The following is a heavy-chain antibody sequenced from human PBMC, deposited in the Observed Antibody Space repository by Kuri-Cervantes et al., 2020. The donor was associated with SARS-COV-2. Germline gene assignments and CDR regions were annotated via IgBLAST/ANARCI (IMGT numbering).Heavy chain of an antibody. V-gene: IGHV1-2*02. D-gene: IGHD1-1*01. J-gene: IGHJ3*02. CDR2: INPNNGGK. CDR3: ARGSTKDLSHAPI. Sequence: SVTVSCKPSGYTFIDYYLHWVRQAPGQGLEWMGWINPNNGGKHYGQNSQGMVTMHRDTSINTAYLELSRLGSDDTALYYCARGSTKDLSHAPIWGQGTMVTVSS. CDR1: GYTFIDYY.